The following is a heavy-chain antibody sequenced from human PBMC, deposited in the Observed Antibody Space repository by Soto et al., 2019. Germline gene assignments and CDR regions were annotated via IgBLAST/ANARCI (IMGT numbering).Heavy chain of an antibody. D-gene: IGHD2-21*01. Sequence: GASVKVSCKASGYTFTSFPIHWVRQAPGQRLEWMGWINAGNGDTKYSRKFQGRVTVTRDTSASTAYMELISLRSEDTAVYYCTRAPRGENWGQGTLVTVSS. CDR3: TRAPRGEN. V-gene: IGHV1-3*01. CDR1: GYTFTSFP. J-gene: IGHJ1*01. CDR2: INAGNGDT.